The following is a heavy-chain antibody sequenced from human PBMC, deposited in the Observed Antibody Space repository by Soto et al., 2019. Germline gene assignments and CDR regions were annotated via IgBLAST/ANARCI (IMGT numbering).Heavy chain of an antibody. Sequence: QVQLVESGGGVVQPGRSLRLSCAASGFTFSSYGMHWVRQAPGKGLEWVAVIWYDGSNKYYADSVKGRFTISRDNSKNTLYLQMNSLRAEDTAVYYCARDAARYYSSSWDYWGQGTLVTVSS. CDR3: ARDAARYYSSSWDY. J-gene: IGHJ4*02. CDR2: IWYDGSNK. CDR1: GFTFSSYG. V-gene: IGHV3-33*01. D-gene: IGHD6-13*01.